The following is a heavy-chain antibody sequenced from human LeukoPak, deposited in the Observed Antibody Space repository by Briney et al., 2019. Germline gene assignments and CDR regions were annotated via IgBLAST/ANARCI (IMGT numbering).Heavy chain of an antibody. Sequence: PSETLSLTCTVSGYSIISGYYWGWIRQPPGKGLEWVANIREDGTEKNYVDSVKGRFTISRDNAKNSLFLQMSNLRDDDTAIYYCARHVGISFWGQGTLVTVSS. D-gene: IGHD7-27*01. CDR2: IREDGTEK. V-gene: IGHV3-7*01. CDR3: ARHVGISF. CDR1: GYSIISGYY. J-gene: IGHJ4*02.